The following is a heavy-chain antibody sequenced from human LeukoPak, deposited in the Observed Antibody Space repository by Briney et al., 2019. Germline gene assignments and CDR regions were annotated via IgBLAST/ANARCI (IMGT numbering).Heavy chain of an antibody. D-gene: IGHD5-12*01. V-gene: IGHV1-3*01. Sequence: ASVKVSCKGSGYNFNSYGMHWLRQAPGQRLEWMGWINAANDNTEYSQKFQGRVTMTRDTSTSTVYMELSSLRSEDTAVYYCARGRNSGYDLGLYYFDYWGQGTLVTVSS. CDR2: INAANDNT. CDR3: ARGRNSGYDLGLYYFDY. J-gene: IGHJ4*02. CDR1: GYNFNSYG.